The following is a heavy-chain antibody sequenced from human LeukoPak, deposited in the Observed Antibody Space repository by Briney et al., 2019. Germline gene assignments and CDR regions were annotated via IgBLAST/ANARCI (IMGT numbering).Heavy chain of an antibody. V-gene: IGHV3-48*01. CDR1: GFTFSSYE. CDR2: ISSSSSTI. CDR3: AREYNWNGGGAFDI. Sequence: GGSQRLSCAASGFTFSSYEMNWVRQAPGKGLEWVSYISSSSSTIYYADSVKGRFTISRDNAKNSLYLQMNSLRAEDTAVYYCAREYNWNGGGAFDIWGQGTMVTVSS. D-gene: IGHD1-20*01. J-gene: IGHJ3*02.